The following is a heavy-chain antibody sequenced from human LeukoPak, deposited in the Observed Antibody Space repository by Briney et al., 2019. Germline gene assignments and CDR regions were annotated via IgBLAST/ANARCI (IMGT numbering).Heavy chain of an antibody. CDR3: ARNAGVEKSNNWFDP. V-gene: IGHV3-48*04. D-gene: IGHD7-27*01. CDR2: ISSSSSTI. J-gene: IGHJ5*02. Sequence: GGSLRLSCAASGFTFSSYSMNWVRQAPGKGLEWVSYISSSSSTIYYADSVKGRFTISRDNAKNPLYLQMNSLRAEDTAVYYCARNAGVEKSNNWFDPWGQGTLVTVSS. CDR1: GFTFSSYS.